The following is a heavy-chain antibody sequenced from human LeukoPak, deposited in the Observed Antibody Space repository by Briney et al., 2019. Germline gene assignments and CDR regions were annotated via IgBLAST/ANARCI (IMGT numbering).Heavy chain of an antibody. CDR1: GFTFSSYG. D-gene: IGHD3-10*02. J-gene: IGHJ3*02. CDR3: AVSGEDDALDI. V-gene: IGHV3-30*03. CDR2: ISYDGSNK. Sequence: PGGSLRLSCAASGFTFSSYGMHWVRQAPGKGLEWVAVISYDGSNKYYADSVKGRFTISRDNSKNTLYLQMNSLRAEDTAVYYCAVSGEDDALDIWGQGTVVTVSS.